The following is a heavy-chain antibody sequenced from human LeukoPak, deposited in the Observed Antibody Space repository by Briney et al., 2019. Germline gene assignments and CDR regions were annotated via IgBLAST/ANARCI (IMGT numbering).Heavy chain of an antibody. Sequence: SETLSLTCAVYGGSFSGYYWSWIRQPPGKGLEWIGYIYYSGSTNYNPSLKSRVTISVDTSKNQFSLKLSSVTAADTAVYYCARDLSDYVWGSYSASHWFDPWGQGTLVTVSS. CDR3: ARDLSDYVWGSYSASHWFDP. CDR1: GGSFSGYY. CDR2: IYYSGST. V-gene: IGHV4-59*01. D-gene: IGHD3-16*01. J-gene: IGHJ5*02.